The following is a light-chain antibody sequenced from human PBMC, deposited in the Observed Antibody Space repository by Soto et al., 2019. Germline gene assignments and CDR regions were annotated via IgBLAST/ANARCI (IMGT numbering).Light chain of an antibody. J-gene: IGKJ2*01. Sequence: EIVLTQSPATLSLSPGERATLSCRASQSVSSYLAWYQQKPGQAPSLLIYDASNRATGIPARFSGSGSGTDFTLTISSLEPEGVAVYYCQQRSNWPRTFGQGTKLEIK. CDR3: QQRSNWPRT. CDR1: QSVSSY. CDR2: DAS. V-gene: IGKV3-11*01.